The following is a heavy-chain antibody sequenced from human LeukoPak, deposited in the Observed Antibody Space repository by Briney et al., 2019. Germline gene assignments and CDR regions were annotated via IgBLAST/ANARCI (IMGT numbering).Heavy chain of an antibody. D-gene: IGHD1-26*01. CDR1: GGSFSGYY. J-gene: IGHJ4*02. Sequence: SETLSLTCAVYGGSFSGYYWSWIRQPPGKGLEWIGEINHSGSTNYNPSLKSRVTISVDTSKNQFSLKLSSVTAAGTAVYYCAIGPWEPGAGWGQGTLVTVSS. V-gene: IGHV4-34*01. CDR3: AIGPWEPGAG. CDR2: INHSGST.